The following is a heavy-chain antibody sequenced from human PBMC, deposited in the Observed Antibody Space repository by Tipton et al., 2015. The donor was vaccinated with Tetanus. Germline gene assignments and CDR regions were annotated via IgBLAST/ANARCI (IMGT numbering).Heavy chain of an antibody. J-gene: IGHJ4*02. CDR2: ITSGSSTI. Sequence: SLRLSCATSGFTFSSYSMTWVRQAPGKGLQWVSYITSGSSTIYYADSVKGRFTISRDNAGNSLYLQMSGLRDEDTAAYYCTRQEPPRRFFYDSSGSSDWGQGILVTVSS. CDR1: GFTFSSYS. CDR3: TRQEPPRRFFYDSSGSSD. D-gene: IGHD3-22*01. V-gene: IGHV3-48*02.